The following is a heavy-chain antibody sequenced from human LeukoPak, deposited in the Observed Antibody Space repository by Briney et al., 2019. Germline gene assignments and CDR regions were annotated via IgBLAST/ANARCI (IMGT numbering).Heavy chain of an antibody. D-gene: IGHD2-15*01. CDR1: GFTVSSNY. V-gene: IGHV3-66*01. J-gene: IGHJ4*02. CDR3: ARVHYCSGGSCVPYYFDY. CDR2: IYSGGST. Sequence: PGGSLRLSCAASGFTVSSNYMSWVRQAPGKGLEWVSVIYSGGSTYYADSVKGRFTISRDNSKNTLYLQMNSLRAEDTAVYYCARVHYCSGGSCVPYYFDYWGQGTLVTVSS.